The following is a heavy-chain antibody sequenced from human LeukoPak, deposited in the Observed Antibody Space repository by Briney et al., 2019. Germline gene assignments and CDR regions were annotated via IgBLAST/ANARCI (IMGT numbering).Heavy chain of an antibody. CDR1: GFTFSDHR. CDR3: VRAGGTRGYDI. V-gene: IGHV3-72*01. CDR2: STDKLYSYTT. J-gene: IGHJ3*02. D-gene: IGHD2-15*01. Sequence: PGGSLRLSCAVSGFTFSDHRMDWVRQVPGKGRQWVGRSTDKLYSYTTEYAASVKGRFTISIADSENSLYLQMNSLKTEDTAVYYCVRAGGTRGYDIWGQGTMVTVSS.